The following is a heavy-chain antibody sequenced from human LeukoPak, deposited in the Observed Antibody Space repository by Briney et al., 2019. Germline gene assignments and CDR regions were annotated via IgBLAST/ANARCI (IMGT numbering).Heavy chain of an antibody. D-gene: IGHD2-2*01. Sequence: SQTLSLTCTVSGGSISSYYWSCIRQPPGKGPEWIGYINYSGSTNYNPSLTSRVTTLVDTSKNQFSLKLTSVTAADTAVYYCARARYANAWYAFDIWGHGTMVTVSS. J-gene: IGHJ3*02. CDR1: GGSISSYY. CDR2: INYSGST. V-gene: IGHV4-59*01. CDR3: ARARYANAWYAFDI.